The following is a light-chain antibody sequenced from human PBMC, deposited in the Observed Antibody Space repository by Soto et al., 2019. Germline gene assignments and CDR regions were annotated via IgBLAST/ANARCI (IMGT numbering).Light chain of an antibody. CDR3: QQSYSTVMYT. CDR2: AAS. CDR1: QSISYY. V-gene: IGKV1-39*01. J-gene: IGKJ2*01. Sequence: DIQMTQSPSSLSASVGDRVTITCRASQSISYYLNWYQQRPGKAPKLLIYAASSLQSGVPSRFSGSGSGTDFTLTISSLQPEDFATYYCQQSYSTVMYTFGQGTKLEIK.